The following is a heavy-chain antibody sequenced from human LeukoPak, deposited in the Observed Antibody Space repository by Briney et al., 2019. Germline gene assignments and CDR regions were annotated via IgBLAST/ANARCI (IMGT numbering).Heavy chain of an antibody. V-gene: IGHV4-31*03. Sequence: SETLSLTCTVPGGSISSGGYYWSWIRQHPGRGLEWIGYIYYSGSTYYNPSLKSRVTISVDTSKNQFSLKLSSVTAADTAVYYCARVVVVPAAIVQDWFDPWGQGTLVTVSS. CDR3: ARVVVVPAAIVQDWFDP. CDR1: GGSISSGGYY. J-gene: IGHJ5*02. D-gene: IGHD2-2*01. CDR2: IYYSGST.